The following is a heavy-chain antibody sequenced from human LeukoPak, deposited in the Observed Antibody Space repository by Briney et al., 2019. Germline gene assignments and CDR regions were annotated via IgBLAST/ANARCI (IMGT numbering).Heavy chain of an antibody. D-gene: IGHD5-18*01. CDR2: IIPIFGTA. V-gene: IGHV1-69*06. Sequence: ASVKVSCKASGYTFTSYGISWVRQAPGQGLEWMGGIIPIFGTANYAQKFQGRVTITADKSTSTAYMELSSLRSEDTAVYYCARTYVDTAMVTSGYFDYWGQGTLVTVSS. J-gene: IGHJ4*02. CDR1: GYTFTSYG. CDR3: ARTYVDTAMVTSGYFDY.